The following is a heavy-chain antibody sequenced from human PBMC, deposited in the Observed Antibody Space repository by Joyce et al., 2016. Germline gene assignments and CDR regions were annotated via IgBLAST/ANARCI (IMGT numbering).Heavy chain of an antibody. CDR3: ARGRESEIYGDYQVY. CDR1: GGSFSNDA. V-gene: IGHV1-69*01. J-gene: IGHJ4*02. CDR2: IIPIFGSA. D-gene: IGHD4-17*01. Sequence: VQLLQSGAQVKKPGSSVKISCRTVGGSFSNDAINWVRQAPGQGLEWMGGIIPIFGSAEYAQNFQDRVTITADESTSTVYMELNSLTSDDTAIYFCARGRESEIYGDYQVYWGQGTLVTVSS.